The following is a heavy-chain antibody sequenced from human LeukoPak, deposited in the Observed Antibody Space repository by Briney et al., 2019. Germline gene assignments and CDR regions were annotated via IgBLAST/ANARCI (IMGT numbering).Heavy chain of an antibody. CDR2: ICGRGVTI. Sequence: GGSLRLSCAASGFTFSGHEMNWVRQAPGKGLEWISYICGRGVTIFSADSVKGRFTISRDNAKNLLYLQMNSLRAEDTAIYYCARDLYYFGSGTYVPGLPDYWGQGTLVTVSS. V-gene: IGHV3-48*03. CDR1: GFTFSGHE. CDR3: ARDLYYFGSGTYVPGLPDY. J-gene: IGHJ4*02. D-gene: IGHD3-10*01.